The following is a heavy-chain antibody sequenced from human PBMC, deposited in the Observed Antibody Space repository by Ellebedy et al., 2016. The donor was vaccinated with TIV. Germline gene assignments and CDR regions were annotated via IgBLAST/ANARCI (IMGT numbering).Heavy chain of an antibody. CDR3: ARLLRPR. CDR2: ISSDGTT. CDR1: GFTLSTYY. Sequence: GESLKISXAASGFTLSTYYMHWVRQVPGKGLVWVSRISSDGTTNYADSVKGRFTISRDNAKNTLYLQMNSLRAEDTAIYYCARLLRPRWGQGTLVTVSS. J-gene: IGHJ4*02. D-gene: IGHD5/OR15-5a*01. V-gene: IGHV3-74*01.